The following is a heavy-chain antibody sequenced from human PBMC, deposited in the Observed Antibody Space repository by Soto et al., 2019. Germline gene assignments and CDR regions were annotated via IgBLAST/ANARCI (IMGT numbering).Heavy chain of an antibody. CDR1: GGSISSGGYY. Sequence: PSETLSLTCTVSGGSISSGGYYWSWIRQHPGKGLEWIGYIYYSGSTYYNPSLKSRVTISVDTSKNQFSLKLSSVTAADTAVYYCARGSADYDILTGYYYLDYWGQGTLVTVSS. CDR3: ARGSADYDILTGYYYLDY. V-gene: IGHV4-31*03. D-gene: IGHD3-9*01. CDR2: IYYSGST. J-gene: IGHJ4*02.